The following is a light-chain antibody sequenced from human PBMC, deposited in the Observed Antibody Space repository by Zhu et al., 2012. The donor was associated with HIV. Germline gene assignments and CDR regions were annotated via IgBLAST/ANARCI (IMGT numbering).Light chain of an antibody. V-gene: IGKV3-20*01. J-gene: IGKJ5*01. CDR2: GAS. CDR1: QSVSSSY. CDR3: RKCGSSPPIT. Sequence: EIVLTQSPGTLSLSPGERATLSCRASQSVSSSYLAWYQQNPGQAPRLLIYGASSRATGIPDRFSGSGSGTDFTLTISRLEPEDFAVYYCRKCGSSPPITFGQGTRLEIK.